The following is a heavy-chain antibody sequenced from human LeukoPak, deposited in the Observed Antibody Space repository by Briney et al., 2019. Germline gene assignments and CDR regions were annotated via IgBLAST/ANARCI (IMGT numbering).Heavy chain of an antibody. CDR2: IYYSGST. D-gene: IGHD1-20*01. V-gene: IGHV4-39*01. Sequence: PSETLSLTCTVSGGSISSYYWSWIRPPPGKGLEWIGSIYYSGSTYYNPSLKSRVTISVDTSKNQFSLKLSSVTAADTAVYYCARGRYNWNCDYWGQGTLVTVSS. CDR1: GGSISSYY. CDR3: ARGRYNWNCDY. J-gene: IGHJ4*02.